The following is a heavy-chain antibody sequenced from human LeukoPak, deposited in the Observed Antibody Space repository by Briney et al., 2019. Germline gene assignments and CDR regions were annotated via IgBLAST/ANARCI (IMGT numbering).Heavy chain of an antibody. Sequence: GGSLRLSCAASGFTFSGYHMNWVRQAPGKGLEWVSSISSSSNYIYYADSVKGRFTISRDNAKNSVDLQMNSLRADDTAVYYCARDPDSGWYDYWGQGTLVTVSS. CDR1: GFTFSGYH. J-gene: IGHJ4*02. CDR3: ARDPDSGWYDY. V-gene: IGHV3-21*01. CDR2: ISSSSNYI. D-gene: IGHD6-19*01.